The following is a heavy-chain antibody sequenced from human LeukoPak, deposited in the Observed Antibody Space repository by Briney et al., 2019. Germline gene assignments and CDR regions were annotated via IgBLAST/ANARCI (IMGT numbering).Heavy chain of an antibody. J-gene: IGHJ3*02. CDR3: ARDRGRWLHRDAFDI. CDR1: GGSISSYY. CDR2: IYYSGST. Sequence: SETLSLTCTVSGGSISSYYWSWIRQPPGKGLEWIGYIYYSGSTNYNPSLKSRVPISVDTSKNQFSLKLSSVTAADTAVYYCARDRGRWLHRDAFDIWGQGTMVTVSS. D-gene: IGHD5-24*01. V-gene: IGHV4-59*01.